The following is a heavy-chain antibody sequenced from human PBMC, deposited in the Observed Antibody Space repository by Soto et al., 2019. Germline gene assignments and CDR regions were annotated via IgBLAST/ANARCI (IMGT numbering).Heavy chain of an antibody. Sequence: LRLSCAASGFTFSSYSMSWVRQAPGKGLEWVANIKQDGSEKYYVDSVKGRFTISRDNAKNSLYLQMNSLRAEDTAVYYCARGFTYFDYWGQGTLVTVSS. CDR3: ARGFTYFDY. CDR2: IKQDGSEK. D-gene: IGHD3-10*01. V-gene: IGHV3-7*03. CDR1: GFTFSSYS. J-gene: IGHJ4*02.